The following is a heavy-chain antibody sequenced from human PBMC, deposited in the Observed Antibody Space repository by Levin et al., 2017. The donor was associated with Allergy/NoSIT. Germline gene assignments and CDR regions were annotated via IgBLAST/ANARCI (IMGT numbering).Heavy chain of an antibody. CDR3: VRDMYFLTSGVSYGMDV. V-gene: IGHV3-33*01. Sequence: GGSLRLSCAASGLTFSPYGMHWVRQAPGKGLEWVAVIWYDGSNKYYADSVKGRFTISRDNSKNTLYLQMNSLRAEDTAVYYCVRDMYFLTSGVSYGMDVWGQGTTVTVSS. J-gene: IGHJ6*02. CDR1: GLTFSPYG. CDR2: IWYDGSNK. D-gene: IGHD2-8*02.